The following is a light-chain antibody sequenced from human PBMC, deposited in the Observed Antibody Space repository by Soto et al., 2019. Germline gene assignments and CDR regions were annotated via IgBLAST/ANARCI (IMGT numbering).Light chain of an antibody. CDR2: DAS. CDR1: QSTDSW. Sequence: RVTITFRASQSTDSWLAWYQQKPGKAPKLLMYDASSLESGVSSRFSGSGSGTEFTLIIIILQPDDFATYYCQQYTSHLLPLGGGTKVVI. V-gene: IGKV1-5*01. J-gene: IGKJ4*01. CDR3: QQYTSHLLP.